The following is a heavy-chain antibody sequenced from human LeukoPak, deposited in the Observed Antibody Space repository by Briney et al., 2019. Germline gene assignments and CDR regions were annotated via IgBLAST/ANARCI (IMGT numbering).Heavy chain of an antibody. V-gene: IGHV3-23*01. Sequence: GGSLRLSCAASGFTFSSYAMSWVRQAPGKGLDWVSAISGSGGNTYYADSVKGRFTISRDNSKNTLYLQMNSQRAEDTAVYYCAKDQYGGNPQYYFDYWGQGTLVTVSS. D-gene: IGHD4-23*01. CDR3: AKDQYGGNPQYYFDY. J-gene: IGHJ4*02. CDR1: GFTFSSYA. CDR2: ISGSGGNT.